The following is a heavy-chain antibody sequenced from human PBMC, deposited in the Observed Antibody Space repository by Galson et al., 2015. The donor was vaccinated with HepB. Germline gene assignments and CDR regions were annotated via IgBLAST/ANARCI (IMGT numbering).Heavy chain of an antibody. CDR3: ARGLSNPVRAVDY. J-gene: IGHJ4*02. CDR1: GGSISSSSYY. V-gene: IGHV4-39*07. Sequence: LSLTCTVSGGSISSSSYYWGWIRQPPGKGLEWIGSIYYSGSTYYNPSLKSRVTISVDTSKNQFSLKLSSVTAADTAVYYCARGLSNPVRAVDYWGQGTLVTVSS. D-gene: IGHD4-17*01. CDR2: IYYSGST.